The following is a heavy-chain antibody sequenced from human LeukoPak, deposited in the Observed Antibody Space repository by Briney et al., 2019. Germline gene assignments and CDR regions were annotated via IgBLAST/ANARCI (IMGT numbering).Heavy chain of an antibody. J-gene: IGHJ4*02. V-gene: IGHV1-24*01. D-gene: IGHD2-2*01. Sequence: ASVKVSCKVSGYTLTELSMHWVRQAPGKGLERMGGFDPEDGETIYAQKFQGRVTMTEDTSTDTAYMELSSLRSEDTAVYCCVCCSSTSCYGGYYFDYWGQGTLVTVSS. CDR3: VCCSSTSCYGGYYFDY. CDR1: GYTLTELS. CDR2: FDPEDGET.